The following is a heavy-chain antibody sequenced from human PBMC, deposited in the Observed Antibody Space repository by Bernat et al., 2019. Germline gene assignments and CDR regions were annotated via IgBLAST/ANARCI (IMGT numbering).Heavy chain of an antibody. J-gene: IGHJ2*01. CDR1: GYSFTTYW. Sequence: EVQLVQSGAEVMKPGESLKISCKGSGYSFTTYWIGWVRQMPGKGLQWMGIIYPGDSNTRYSPSFQGQVTISADKSVSTAYVQWSSLKASDTAIYYCARPRGVYCGGSNCNEWYFDVWGRGTLVTVSS. D-gene: IGHD2-21*01. CDR3: ARPRGVYCGGSNCNEWYFDV. CDR2: IYPGDSNT. V-gene: IGHV5-51*01.